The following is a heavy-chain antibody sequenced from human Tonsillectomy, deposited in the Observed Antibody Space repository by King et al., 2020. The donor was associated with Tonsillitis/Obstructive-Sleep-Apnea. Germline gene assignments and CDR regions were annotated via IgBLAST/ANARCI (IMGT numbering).Heavy chain of an antibody. Sequence: VQLVESGGGVVQPGRSLRLSCAASGFTFSSYGMHWVRQAPGKGLEWVACIWYDGSNKYYADSVKGRFTISRDNSKNTLYLQMNSLRAEDTAVYYCARGSYANRDYWGQGTLVTVSS. V-gene: IGHV3-33*01. CDR2: IWYDGSNK. J-gene: IGHJ4*02. CDR3: ARGSYANRDY. CDR1: GFTFSSYG. D-gene: IGHD1-26*01.